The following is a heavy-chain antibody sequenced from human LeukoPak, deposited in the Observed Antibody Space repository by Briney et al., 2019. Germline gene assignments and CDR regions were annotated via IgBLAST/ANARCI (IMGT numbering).Heavy chain of an antibody. CDR3: ARDPSNSSGYHAHFDS. D-gene: IGHD3-22*01. Sequence: ASVKVSCKASGYTFSHHGISWVRQAPGQGLEWMGWISCYNDDTMYAQNVQGRVTMTTDTSTRTACMELRSLRSDDTAMYYCARDPSNSSGYHAHFDSWGQGTLVTVSS. CDR2: ISCYNDDT. V-gene: IGHV1-18*01. J-gene: IGHJ4*02. CDR1: GYTFSHHG.